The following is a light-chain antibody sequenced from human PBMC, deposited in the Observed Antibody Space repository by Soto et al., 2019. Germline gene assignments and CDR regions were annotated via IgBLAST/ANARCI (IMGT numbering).Light chain of an antibody. CDR1: QSISSSY. V-gene: IGKV3-20*01. CDR3: QQYDGSPPYT. Sequence: VLTQSPGTLSLSPGERAAISCRASQSISSSYLAWYQHKPGQAPRLLLYGASSRATGIPHRFSGSGSGTDFPLTISRLEPEDCGVYCCQQYDGSPPYTFGQGTRLQIK. J-gene: IGKJ2*01. CDR2: GAS.